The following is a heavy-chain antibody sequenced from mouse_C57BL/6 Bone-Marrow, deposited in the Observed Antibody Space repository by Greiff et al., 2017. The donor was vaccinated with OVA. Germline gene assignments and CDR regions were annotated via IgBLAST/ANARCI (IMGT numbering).Heavy chain of an antibody. V-gene: IGHV1-54*01. J-gene: IGHJ2*01. CDR1: GYAFTNYL. Sequence: QVQLKESGAELVRPGTSVKVSCKASGYAFTNYLIEWVKQRPGQGLEWIGVINPGSGGTNYNEKFKGKATLTADKSSSTAYMQLSSLTSEDSAVYFCARPLDYWGQGTTLTVSS. CDR2: INPGSGGT. CDR3: ARPLDY.